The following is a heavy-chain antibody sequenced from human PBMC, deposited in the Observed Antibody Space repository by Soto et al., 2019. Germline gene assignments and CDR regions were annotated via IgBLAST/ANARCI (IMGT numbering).Heavy chain of an antibody. Sequence: PSVTLSLTCIVSGVSVRSDTWRWVRQHANKGLEWIGRVFSSVSATYNPSLKSRVSISMDTPENRISLKLDSVTAADAGVYFCARDGMTTGDTWGPGTLVTVSS. CDR3: ARDGMTTGDT. CDR1: GVSVRSDT. CDR2: VFSSVSA. J-gene: IGHJ4*02. V-gene: IGHV4-4*07. D-gene: IGHD2-21*02.